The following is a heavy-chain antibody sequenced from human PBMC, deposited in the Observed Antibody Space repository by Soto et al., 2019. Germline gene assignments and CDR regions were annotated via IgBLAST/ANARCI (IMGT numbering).Heavy chain of an antibody. Sequence: QVQLQESGPGLVKPSETLSLTCTVSGDSVTSGSIYWSWIRQPPGKGLEWIGYVHYTGSTNYNPALKSRVATSVDTSKNHFSLTLSSVTAADTGVYYCARDRGNFGVVLADFYQYGMDVWGQGTAVTVSS. CDR3: ARDRGNFGVVLADFYQYGMDV. CDR1: GDSVTSGSIY. V-gene: IGHV4-61*03. CDR2: VHYTGST. D-gene: IGHD3-3*01. J-gene: IGHJ6*02.